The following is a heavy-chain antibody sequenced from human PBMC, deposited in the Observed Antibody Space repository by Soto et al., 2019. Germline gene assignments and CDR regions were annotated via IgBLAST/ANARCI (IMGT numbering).Heavy chain of an antibody. Sequence: GESLKISCKGSGYSFTSYWISWVRQMPGKGLEWMGRIDPSDSYTNYSPSFQGHVTISADKSISTAYLQWSSLKASDTAMYYCATSIAVAGTTFYYYYGMDVWGQGTTVTVSS. J-gene: IGHJ6*02. CDR2: IDPSDSYT. D-gene: IGHD6-19*01. V-gene: IGHV5-10-1*01. CDR3: ATSIAVAGTTFYYYYGMDV. CDR1: GYSFTSYW.